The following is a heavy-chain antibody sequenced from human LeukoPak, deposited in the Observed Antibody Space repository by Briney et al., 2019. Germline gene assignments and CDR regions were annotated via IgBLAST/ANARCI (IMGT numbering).Heavy chain of an antibody. J-gene: IGHJ4*02. Sequence: PSETLSLTCAVYGGSFSGYYWRWIRQPPGKGLEWIGEINHSGSTKYNPSPMSRVTISVDTSKNQFTLKLSSEAAAVTSVDNCASVDGSYFFDYWGQGTLVTVSS. V-gene: IGHV4-34*01. CDR1: GGSFSGYY. CDR3: ASVDGSYFFDY. D-gene: IGHD1-26*01. CDR2: INHSGST.